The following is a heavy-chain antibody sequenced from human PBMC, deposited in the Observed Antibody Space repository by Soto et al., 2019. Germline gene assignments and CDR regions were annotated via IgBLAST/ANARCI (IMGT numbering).Heavy chain of an antibody. Sequence: QVQLVESGGGVAQPGRSLRLSCAASGFTFSSYGMHWVRQAPGRGLEWVAATSDDGSKKYYADSVKGRFAISRDNSKNTLYREMNSLRAEDTAVYYCASPESSGYGGTDACDLWGQGTMVTVSS. J-gene: IGHJ3*01. CDR1: GFTFSSYG. D-gene: IGHD5-12*01. CDR3: ASPESSGYGGTDACDL. V-gene: IGHV3-30*03. CDR2: TSDDGSKK.